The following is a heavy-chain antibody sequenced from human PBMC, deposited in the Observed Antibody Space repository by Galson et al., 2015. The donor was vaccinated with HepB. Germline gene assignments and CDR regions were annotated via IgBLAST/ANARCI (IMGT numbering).Heavy chain of an antibody. V-gene: IGHV3-48*01. J-gene: IGHJ4*02. CDR2: ISSSSSTI. CDR3: ARAVASIAAAGSDY. Sequence: SLRLSCAASGFTFSSYSMNWVRQAPGKGLEWVSYISSSSSTIYYADSVKGRFTISRDNAKNSLYLQMNSLRAEDTAVYYCARAVASIAAAGSDYWGQGTLVTVSS. D-gene: IGHD6-13*01. CDR1: GFTFSSYS.